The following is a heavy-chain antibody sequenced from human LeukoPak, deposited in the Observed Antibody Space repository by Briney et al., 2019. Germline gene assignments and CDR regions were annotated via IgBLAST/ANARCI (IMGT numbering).Heavy chain of an antibody. CDR2: IYYSGST. CDR1: GGSISSYY. J-gene: IGHJ4*02. CDR3: ARDGQGYSYGYSHRDYFDY. Sequence: SETLSLTCTVSGGSISSYYWSWIRQPPGKGLEWIGYIYYSGSTNYNPSLKSRVTISVDTSKNQFSLKLSSVTAADTAVYYCARDGQGYSYGYSHRDYFDYWAREPWSPSPQ. V-gene: IGHV4-59*01. D-gene: IGHD5-18*01.